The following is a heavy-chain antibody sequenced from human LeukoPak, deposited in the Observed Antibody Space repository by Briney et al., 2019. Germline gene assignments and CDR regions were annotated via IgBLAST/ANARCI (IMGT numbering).Heavy chain of an antibody. CDR2: IIPIFGIA. J-gene: IGHJ4*02. Sequence: SVKVSCKASGGTFSSYAISWVRQAPGQGLEWMGRIIPIFGIANYAQKFQGRVTITADKSTSTAYMELSSLRSEDTAVYYCASNYYDSSGYSYWGQGTLVTVSS. D-gene: IGHD3-22*01. CDR3: ASNYYDSSGYSY. CDR1: GGTFSSYA. V-gene: IGHV1-69*04.